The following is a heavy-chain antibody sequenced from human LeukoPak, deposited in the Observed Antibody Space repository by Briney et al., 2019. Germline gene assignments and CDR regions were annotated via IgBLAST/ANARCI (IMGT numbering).Heavy chain of an antibody. CDR2: IYSDGSST. V-gene: IGHV3-74*01. CDR1: GFTFSSYW. J-gene: IGHJ6*02. Sequence: PGGSLRLSCAASGFTFSSYWMHWVRQAPGKGLVWVSRIYSDGSSTSYADSVKGRFTISRDNAKNTLYLQMNSLRAEDTAVYYCARQRANYYGSGTRPQGMDVWGQGTTVTVSS. D-gene: IGHD3-10*01. CDR3: ARQRANYYGSGTRPQGMDV.